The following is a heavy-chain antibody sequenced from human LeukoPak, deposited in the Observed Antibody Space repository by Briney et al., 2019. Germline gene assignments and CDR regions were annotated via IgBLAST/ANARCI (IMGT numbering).Heavy chain of an antibody. D-gene: IGHD4-17*01. Sequence: SDTLSLTCSVSGNSISSGYYWGWIRQPPAKGLEWIGSIYHSGSTYYNPSLKSRVTISVDTSKNQFSLKLSSVTAADAAVYYCARGGYGDYDWFDPWGQGTLVTVSS. J-gene: IGHJ5*02. CDR3: ARGGYGDYDWFDP. CDR1: GNSISSGYY. V-gene: IGHV4-38-2*02. CDR2: IYHSGST.